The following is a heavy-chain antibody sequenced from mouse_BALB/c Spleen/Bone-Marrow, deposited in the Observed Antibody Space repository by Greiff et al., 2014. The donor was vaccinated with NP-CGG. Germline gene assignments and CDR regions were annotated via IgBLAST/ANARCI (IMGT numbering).Heavy chain of an antibody. CDR1: GFTFSSFG. CDR2: ISSGSSTI. CDR3: TRSGTLGAMDY. V-gene: IGHV5-17*02. D-gene: IGHD3-3*01. Sequence: EVNLVESGGGLVQPGGSRKLSCAASGFTFSSFGMHWVRQAPEKGLEWVAYISSGSSTIYYADTMKGRFTISRDNPKNTLFLQMISLRSEDTAMYYCTRSGTLGAMDYWGQGTSVTVSS. J-gene: IGHJ4*01.